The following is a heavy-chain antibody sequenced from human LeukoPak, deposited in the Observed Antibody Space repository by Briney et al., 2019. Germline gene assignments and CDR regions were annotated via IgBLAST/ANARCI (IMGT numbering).Heavy chain of an antibody. CDR3: ARQEQMGNFDY. CDR1: GYNFPNYW. D-gene: IGHD6-13*01. V-gene: IGHV5-51*01. CDR2: IYPGDSDA. Sequence: GESLKISCKGSGYNFPNYWIGWVRQMPGKGLEWMGIIYPGDSDARHSPSFQGHVTMSADKSINTAYLQWRSLEAADTAMYYCARQEQMGNFDYWGQGALVTVSS. J-gene: IGHJ4*02.